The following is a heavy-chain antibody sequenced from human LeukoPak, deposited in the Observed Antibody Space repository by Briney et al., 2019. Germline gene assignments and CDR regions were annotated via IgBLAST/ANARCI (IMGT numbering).Heavy chain of an antibody. CDR3: ARLYGNYQNYFDY. CDR2: IYYGGNT. V-gene: IGHV4-59*01. J-gene: IGHJ4*02. Sequence: PSETLSLTCTVSGDSISSYYWSWIRQPPGKGLQWIGYIYYGGNTKYNPSLKSRVTISRDTSKNQLSLKLSPVTAADTAVYYCARLYGNYQNYFDYWGQGTLVTVSS. D-gene: IGHD1-7*01. CDR1: GDSISSYY.